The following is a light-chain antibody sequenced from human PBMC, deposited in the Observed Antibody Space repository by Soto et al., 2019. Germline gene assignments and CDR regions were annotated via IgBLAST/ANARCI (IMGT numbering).Light chain of an antibody. V-gene: IGKV1-39*01. CDR3: QQSFSVPFT. J-gene: IGKJ3*01. CDR2: AAS. Sequence: DIQLTRSPSSLSPSVGDRVTITCRASQTIVNYLNWYQQKPGKAPNLLIYAASRLQSGVPSRFSGSGSATDFSLTISSLQPEDFATYFCQQSFSVPFTFGPGTKVDIK. CDR1: QTIVNY.